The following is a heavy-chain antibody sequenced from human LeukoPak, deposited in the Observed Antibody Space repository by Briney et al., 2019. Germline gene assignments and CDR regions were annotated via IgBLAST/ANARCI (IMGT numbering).Heavy chain of an antibody. CDR3: ARDPSRYQPNIWWFDP. J-gene: IGHJ5*02. V-gene: IGHV1-69*13. Sequence: SVKVSCKASGGTFSSYAISWVRQAPGQGLEWMGGIIPIFGTANYAQKFQGRVTITADESTSTAYMEPSSLRSEDTAVYYCARDPSRYQPNIWWFDPWGQGTLVTVSS. D-gene: IGHD2-2*01. CDR2: IIPIFGTA. CDR1: GGTFSSYA.